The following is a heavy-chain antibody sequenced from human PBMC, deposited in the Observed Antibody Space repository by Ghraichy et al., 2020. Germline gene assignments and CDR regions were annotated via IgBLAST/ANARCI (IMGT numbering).Heavy chain of an antibody. CDR1: GVSINGSF. J-gene: IGHJ4*02. V-gene: IGHV4-59*01. CDR3: ARDARVSPDYRFDY. Sequence: SETLSLTCTVSGVSINGSFWSWIRQPPGKELEWIGYVYHTGSSSYSPSLKSRVAISVDMSKNQISLQLTSVTAADTAVYYCARDARVSPDYRFDYLGQGTLVSVSS. CDR2: VYHTGSS. D-gene: IGHD5/OR15-5a*01.